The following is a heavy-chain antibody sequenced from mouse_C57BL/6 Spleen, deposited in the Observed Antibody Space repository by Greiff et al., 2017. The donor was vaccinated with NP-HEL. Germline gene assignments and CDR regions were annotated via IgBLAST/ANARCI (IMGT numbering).Heavy chain of an antibody. V-gene: IGHV1-80*01. J-gene: IGHJ1*03. CDR2: IYPGDGDT. CDR3: ARGLTGTYFDV. CDR1: GYAFSSYW. D-gene: IGHD4-1*01. Sequence: QVQLKQSGAELVKPGASVKISCKASGYAFSSYWMNWVKQRPGKGLEWIGQIYPGDGDTNYNGKFKGKATLTADKSSSTAYMQRSSLTSEDSAVYCCARGLTGTYFDVWGTGTTVTVSS.